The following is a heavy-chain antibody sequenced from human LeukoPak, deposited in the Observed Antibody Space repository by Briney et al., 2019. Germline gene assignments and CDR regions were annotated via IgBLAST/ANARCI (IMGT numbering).Heavy chain of an antibody. CDR3: ARVPESSAFGL. V-gene: IGHV3-7*01. Sequence: GGSLRLSCAASGFTFSTYWMSWGRQTPEKGLEFVANIKQDGSVKNYMDSLKGRSTISRDNARESLYLEINSLRADDTAVYYCARVPESSAFGLWGQGALVTVSS. CDR1: GFTFSTYW. D-gene: IGHD3-16*01. CDR2: IKQDGSVK. J-gene: IGHJ4*02.